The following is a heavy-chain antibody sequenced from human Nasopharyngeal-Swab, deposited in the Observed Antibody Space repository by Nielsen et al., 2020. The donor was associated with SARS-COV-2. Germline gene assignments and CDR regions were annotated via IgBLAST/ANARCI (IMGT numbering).Heavy chain of an antibody. V-gene: IGHV3-33*01. Sequence: GESLKISCAASGFTFSNYGMHWVRQAPGKGLEWVAVIWYDGSNKYYADSVKGRFTISRDNSKNTVYLQMSSLGGEDTAVYYCAAAPSGDYGGYWGQGTLVTVSS. CDR2: IWYDGSNK. CDR1: GFTFSNYG. CDR3: AAAPSGDYGGY. J-gene: IGHJ4*02. D-gene: IGHD4-23*01.